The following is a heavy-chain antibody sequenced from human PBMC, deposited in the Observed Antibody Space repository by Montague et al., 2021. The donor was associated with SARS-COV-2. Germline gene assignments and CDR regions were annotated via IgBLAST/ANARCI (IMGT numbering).Heavy chain of an antibody. Sequence: TLSLTCTVSGGSISSGSYYWSWLRQPAGKGLEWIGRIYTSGSTNYNPSPKSRVTISVDTSKNQFSLKLSSVTAAGTAVYYCAGGPAATYYYGMDVWGQGTTVTVSS. D-gene: IGHD2-15*01. CDR3: AGGPAATYYYGMDV. CDR2: IYTSGST. CDR1: GGSISSGSYY. J-gene: IGHJ6*02. V-gene: IGHV4-61*02.